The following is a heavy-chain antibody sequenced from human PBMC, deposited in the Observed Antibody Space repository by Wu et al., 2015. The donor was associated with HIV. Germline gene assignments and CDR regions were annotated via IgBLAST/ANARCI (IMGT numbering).Heavy chain of an antibody. CDR3: AREAMMIQVITSLLIISNAMDV. CDR1: GYTFNRFP. J-gene: IGHJ4*02. V-gene: IGHV1-69*16. Sequence: QVRLLQSGAEVRSPGSSVTVPCQTSGYTFNRFPINWLRQAPGQGLEWMGVIIPLLGTTYYSQRFQGRVTISTGASTAYMELRNLTSDDTALYFCAREAMMIQVITSLLIISNAMDVWGQGTVVLVSS. D-gene: IGHD3-22*01. CDR2: IIPLLGTT.